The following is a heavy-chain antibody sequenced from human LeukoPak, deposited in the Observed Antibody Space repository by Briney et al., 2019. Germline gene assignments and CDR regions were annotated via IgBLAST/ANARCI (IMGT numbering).Heavy chain of an antibody. CDR1: GFTVSSNY. J-gene: IGHJ4*02. CDR3: VREKGGTSGVDY. V-gene: IGHV3-53*01. Sequence: GGSLRLSCAASGFTVSSNYMTWVRQAPGKGLEWISLIYSGGSTYYADSVKGRFTISRDNSKNTLYLQMNSLRAEDTAVYYCVREKGGTSGVDYWGQGTLVTVSS. D-gene: IGHD4-23*01. CDR2: IYSGGST.